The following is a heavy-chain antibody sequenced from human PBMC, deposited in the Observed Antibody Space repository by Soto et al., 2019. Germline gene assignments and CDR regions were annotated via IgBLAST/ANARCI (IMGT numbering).Heavy chain of an antibody. CDR2: ISPGSRYP. D-gene: IGHD2-15*01. V-gene: IGHV3-11*06. CDR1: GFTFGDSY. J-gene: IGHJ5*02. Sequence: PGGSLRLSCAGSGFTFGDSYMSWIRQAPGKGLEWLSYISPGSRYPAYADSVKGRFTVSRDNAKRSLYLQMMSLTAEDTAIYYCVRGGGGGLFDPWGQGTMVTVSS. CDR3: VRGGGGGLFDP.